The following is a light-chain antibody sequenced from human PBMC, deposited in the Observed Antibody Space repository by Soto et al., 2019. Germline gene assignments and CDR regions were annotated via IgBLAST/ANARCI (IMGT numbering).Light chain of an antibody. J-gene: IGLJ1*01. V-gene: IGLV2-18*01. CDR3: SLYSSNGSLI. CDR2: DVN. CDR1: SSDVGSYNL. Sequence: QSVLTQPASVSGSPGQSITISCTGTSSDVGSYNLVSWYQQAPGTAPKLIIYDVNNRPSGAPDRFSGSTSGNTASLTISGLQAEDETDYFCSLYSSNGSLIFGPGTKVTV.